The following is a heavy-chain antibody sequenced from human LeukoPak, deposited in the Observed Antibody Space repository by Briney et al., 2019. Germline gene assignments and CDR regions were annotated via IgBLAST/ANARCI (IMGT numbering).Heavy chain of an antibody. CDR1: GFTFSSYG. Sequence: GRSLRLSCAASGFTFSSYGMHWVRQAPGKGLEWVSGLSSSGSTYYADSVKGRFTISRDNSKSTLYLQMSSLRIEDTAVYHCATSRRTFWYFDLWGRGTLVTVSS. J-gene: IGHJ2*01. CDR2: LSSSGST. CDR3: ATSRRTFWYFDL. V-gene: IGHV3-23*01.